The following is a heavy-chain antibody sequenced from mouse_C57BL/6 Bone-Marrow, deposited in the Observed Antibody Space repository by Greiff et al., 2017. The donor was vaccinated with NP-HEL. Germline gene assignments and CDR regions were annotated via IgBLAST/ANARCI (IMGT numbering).Heavy chain of an antibody. Sequence: QVQLQQSGPGLVQPSQSLSITCTVSGFSLTSYGVQRPGQGLEWIGWIYPRDGSTKYNEKFKGKATLTVDTSSSTAYMELHSLTSEDSAVYFCAPNYYGGPMDYWGQGTSVTVSS. D-gene: IGHD1-2*01. V-gene: IGHV1-85*01. CDR2: IYPRDGST. J-gene: IGHJ4*01. CDR3: APNYYGGPMDY. CDR1: GFSLTSYG.